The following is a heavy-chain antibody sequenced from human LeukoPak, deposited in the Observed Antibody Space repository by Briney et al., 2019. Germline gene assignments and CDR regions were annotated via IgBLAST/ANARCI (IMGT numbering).Heavy chain of an antibody. CDR3: ARGDGSGSYYNQHPYYFDY. J-gene: IGHJ4*02. Sequence: PGGSLRLSCAASGFTFSSYSMNWVRQAPGKGLEWVSSISSSSSYIYYADSVKGRFTISRDNAKNSLYLQMNSLRAEDTAVYYCARGDGSGSYYNQHPYYFDYWGQGTLVTVPS. CDR1: GFTFSSYS. V-gene: IGHV3-21*01. D-gene: IGHD3-10*01. CDR2: ISSSSSYI.